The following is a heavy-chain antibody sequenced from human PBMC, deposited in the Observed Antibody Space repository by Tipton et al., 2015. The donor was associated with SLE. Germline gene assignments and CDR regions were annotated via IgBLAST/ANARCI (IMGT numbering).Heavy chain of an antibody. J-gene: IGHJ3*02. CDR1: GDSISSSAYY. Sequence: TLSLTCTVSGDSISSSAYYWGWVRQPPGKGLEWIGYIYYSGSTNYNPSPKSRVTISVDTSKNQFFLWLRSVTAADTAVYYCARSGYSSGWYRGRFDIWGQGTMVTVSS. CDR2: IYYSGST. CDR3: ARSGYSSGWYRGRFDI. V-gene: IGHV4-61*05. D-gene: IGHD6-19*01.